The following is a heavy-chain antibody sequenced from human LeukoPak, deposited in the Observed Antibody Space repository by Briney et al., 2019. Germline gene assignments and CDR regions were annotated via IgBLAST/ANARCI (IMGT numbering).Heavy chain of an antibody. CDR2: IRYDGSNK. J-gene: IGHJ4*02. Sequence: GGSLRLSCAASGFTFSSYGMHWVRQAPGKGLEWVAFIRYDGSNKYYADSVKGRFTISRDNSKNTLYLQINSLRAEDTAVYYCAKDIYDFWSGSFVYWVQGTLVTVS. CDR1: GFTFSSYG. V-gene: IGHV3-30*02. CDR3: AKDIYDFWSGSFVY. D-gene: IGHD3-3*01.